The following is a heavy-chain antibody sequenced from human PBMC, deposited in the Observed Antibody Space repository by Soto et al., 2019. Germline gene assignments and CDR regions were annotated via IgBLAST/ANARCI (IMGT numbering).Heavy chain of an antibody. V-gene: IGHV3-11*03. Sequence: GGSLRLSCAASGFTFSDYYMSWIRQAPGKGLEWVSYISSSSSYTNYADSVKGRFTISRDNAKNSLYLQMNSLRAEDTAVYYCHLQDYGDYYYYGMDVWGQGTTVPVSS. J-gene: IGHJ6*02. CDR2: ISSSSSYT. CDR3: HLQDYGDYYYYGMDV. D-gene: IGHD4-17*01. CDR1: GFTFSDYY.